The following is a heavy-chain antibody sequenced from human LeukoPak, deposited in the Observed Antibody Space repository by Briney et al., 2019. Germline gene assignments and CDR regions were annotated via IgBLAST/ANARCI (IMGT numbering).Heavy chain of an antibody. CDR1: GFTFSTYV. J-gene: IGHJ4*02. Sequence: GGSLRLSCAASGFTFSTYVMNWVRQAPGKGLEWVSAITGSGGSTYYADSVKGRFTISRDNSKNTLYLQMNSLRAEDTAVYYCAKDTGYSGYDGFFDFWGQGTLVTVSS. CDR3: AKDTGYSGYDGFFDF. D-gene: IGHD5-12*01. V-gene: IGHV3-23*01. CDR2: ITGSGGST.